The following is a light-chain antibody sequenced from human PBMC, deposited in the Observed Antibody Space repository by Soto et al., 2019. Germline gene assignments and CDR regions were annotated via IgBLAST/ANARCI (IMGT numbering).Light chain of an antibody. V-gene: IGKV3-11*01. J-gene: IGKJ5*01. CDR3: QQRSNWLIT. CDR2: DAS. CDR1: QSVSSY. Sequence: VLTHTPATLSLSPGERSTLSFSSSQSVSSYLAWYQQKPGQAPRLLIYDASNRATGIPARFSGSGSGTDFTLTISSLEPEDFAVYYCQQRSNWLITFGQGTRLEIK.